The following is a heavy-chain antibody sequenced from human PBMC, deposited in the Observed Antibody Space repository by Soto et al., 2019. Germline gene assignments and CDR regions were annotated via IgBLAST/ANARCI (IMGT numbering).Heavy chain of an antibody. CDR3: ARWYYDFWSGYYGQPTGVDWFDP. D-gene: IGHD3-3*01. V-gene: IGHV4-59*01. CDR1: GGSISSYY. Sequence: PSETLSLTCTVSGGSISSYYWSWIRQPPGKGLEWIGYINYSGSTNYNPSLKSRVTISVGTSKNHFSLNLSSVTAADTAVYYCARWYYDFWSGYYGQPTGVDWFDPWGQGTLVTVSS. CDR2: INYSGST. J-gene: IGHJ5*02.